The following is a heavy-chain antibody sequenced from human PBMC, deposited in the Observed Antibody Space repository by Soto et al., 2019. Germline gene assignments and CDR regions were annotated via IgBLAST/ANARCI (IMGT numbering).Heavy chain of an antibody. CDR2: INHTGGT. CDR1: GGSVNGYY. CDR3: AAFSGAKFGGGNSGGQDDS. V-gene: IGHV4-34*01. D-gene: IGHD2-21*01. Sequence: SETLSLTCAVYGGSVNGYYWNWIRQPPGKGLEWIGEINHTGGTHYNPSLKSRVTMSVETSKNQFSLRLSSVTAADTAVYYCAAFSGAKFGGGNSGGQDDSWGQGTPVTVSS. J-gene: IGHJ4*02.